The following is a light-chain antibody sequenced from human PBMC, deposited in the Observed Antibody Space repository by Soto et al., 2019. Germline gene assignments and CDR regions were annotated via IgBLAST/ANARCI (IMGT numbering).Light chain of an antibody. CDR2: WAS. CDR3: QQYYDSPQT. J-gene: IGKJ1*01. Sequence: DIVMTQSPDSLAVSLGERATINCKSSQSVLYSPNNKNYLAWYQQKPGQPPKLLIYWASTRESGVPDRFSGNGSGTDFTLTISSLQAEDVAVYYCQQYYDSPQTFGQGTKVEIK. V-gene: IGKV4-1*01. CDR1: QSVLYSPNNKNY.